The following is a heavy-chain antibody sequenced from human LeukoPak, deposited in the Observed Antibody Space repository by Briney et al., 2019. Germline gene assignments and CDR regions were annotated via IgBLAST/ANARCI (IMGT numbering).Heavy chain of an antibody. CDR3: ARHGACSGGSCLLDY. J-gene: IGHJ4*02. CDR2: IYPGDSDT. Sequence: GESLKISCKGSGYTFTSYWIGWVRQMPGKGLEWMGIIYPGDSDTRYSPSFQGQVTISADKSISTAYLQWSSLKASDTAMYYCARHGACSGGSCLLDYWGQGTLVTVSS. V-gene: IGHV5-51*01. D-gene: IGHD2-15*01. CDR1: GYTFTSYW.